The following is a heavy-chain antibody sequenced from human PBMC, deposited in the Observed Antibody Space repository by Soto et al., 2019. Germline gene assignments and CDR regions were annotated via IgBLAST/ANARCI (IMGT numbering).Heavy chain of an antibody. Sequence: SETLSLTCTVSGGSIARRDYYWTWIRQHPGRGLEWIGYIYYSGSAYSNPSLESRLTMSVDTSKNQFSLKLGSVTAADTAVYYCASGVGSSPVLQDWGQGSLVTSPQ. V-gene: IGHV4-31*03. CDR2: IYYSGSA. J-gene: IGHJ1*01. CDR1: GGSIARRDYY. D-gene: IGHD2-2*01. CDR3: ASGVGSSPVLQD.